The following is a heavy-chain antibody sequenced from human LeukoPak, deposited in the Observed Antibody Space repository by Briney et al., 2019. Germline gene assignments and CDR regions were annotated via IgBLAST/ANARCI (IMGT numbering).Heavy chain of an antibody. V-gene: IGHV3-48*03. CDR1: GFTFSSYE. Sequence: QPGGSLRLSCAASGFTFSSYEMNWVRQAPGKGLEWVSYVSSSGNTIYYANSVKGRFTISRDNAKNSLSLQMNSVRPEDTAVYYCAFNNNFKYWGQGTLVIVSS. J-gene: IGHJ4*02. CDR2: VSSSGNTI. CDR3: AFNNNFKY. D-gene: IGHD1/OR15-1a*01.